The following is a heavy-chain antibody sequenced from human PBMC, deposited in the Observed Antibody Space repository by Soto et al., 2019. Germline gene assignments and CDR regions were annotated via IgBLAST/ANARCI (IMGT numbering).Heavy chain of an antibody. CDR3: DRGVSRFYGMDV. Sequence: QLQLQESGSGLVKPSQTLSLTCAVSGGSISSGGYSWSWIRPPPGKGRQWIGHIYHTGTTHYNPSLRSRVNVSVDMSKTQFSLKLRSVHAADTAVYYCDRGVSRFYGMDVWGQGTTVTVSS. D-gene: IGHD3-3*01. CDR2: IYHTGTT. CDR1: GGSISSGGYS. J-gene: IGHJ6*02. V-gene: IGHV4-30-2*01.